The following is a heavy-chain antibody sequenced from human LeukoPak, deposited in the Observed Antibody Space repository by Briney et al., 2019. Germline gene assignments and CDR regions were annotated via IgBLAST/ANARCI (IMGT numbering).Heavy chain of an antibody. Sequence: GGSLRLSCAASGFTFSNYAMSWVRQAPGKGLEWVSGISGSSGSRGSTYYADSVKGRFTISRDDSKNTLYLQMNSLRDEDTAVYYCAKQSAWAYYFDYWGQGTLVTVSS. D-gene: IGHD7-27*01. CDR1: GFTFSNYA. V-gene: IGHV3-23*01. CDR3: AKQSAWAYYFDY. CDR2: ISGSSGSRGST. J-gene: IGHJ4*02.